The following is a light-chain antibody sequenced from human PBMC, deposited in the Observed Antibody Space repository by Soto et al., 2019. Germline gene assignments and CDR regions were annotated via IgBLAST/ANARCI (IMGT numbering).Light chain of an antibody. CDR2: GAS. CDR3: QQYDNWTSLT. V-gene: IGKV3-15*01. CDR1: QSVSSN. J-gene: IGKJ4*01. Sequence: EIVMTQSPATLSVSPGERATLSCRASQSVSSNLGWYQQKPGQAPRLLIYGASTRATGIPARFSGSGSGTEFTLTISSLQSEDFAVYYCQQYDNWTSLTFGGGTKVEIK.